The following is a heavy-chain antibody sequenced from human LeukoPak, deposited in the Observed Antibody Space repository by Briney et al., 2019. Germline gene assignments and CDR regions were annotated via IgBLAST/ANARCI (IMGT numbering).Heavy chain of an antibody. CDR2: MNPNSGNT. CDR3: ARGTHYDFWSGYYTGDY. D-gene: IGHD3-3*01. Sequence: ASVKVSCKASGYTFTSYDINWVRQATGQGLEWMGWMNPNSGNTGYAQKLQGRVTITRNTSISTAYMELSSLRSEDTAVYYCARGTHYDFWSGYYTGDYWGQGTLVTVSS. V-gene: IGHV1-8*03. CDR1: GYTFTSYD. J-gene: IGHJ4*02.